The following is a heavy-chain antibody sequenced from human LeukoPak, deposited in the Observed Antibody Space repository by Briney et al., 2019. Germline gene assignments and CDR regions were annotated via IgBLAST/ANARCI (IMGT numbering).Heavy chain of an antibody. CDR1: GFTFSSYW. V-gene: IGHV3-74*01. Sequence: GGSLRLSCAASGFTFSSYWMHWVRQAPGKGLVWVSRINSDGSSTSYADSVKGRFTISRDNAKNTLYLQMNSLRAEDTAVYYCARAPTYYYDSSGYSMSYFDLWGRGTLVTVSS. D-gene: IGHD3-22*01. CDR2: INSDGSST. CDR3: ARAPTYYYDSSGYSMSYFDL. J-gene: IGHJ2*01.